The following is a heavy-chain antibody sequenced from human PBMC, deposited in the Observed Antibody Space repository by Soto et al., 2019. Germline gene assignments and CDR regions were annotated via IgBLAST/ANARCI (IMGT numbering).Heavy chain of an antibody. CDR3: ARDGYCSSTSCYTQGGLYYYYGMDV. CDR2: ISAYNGNT. V-gene: IGHV1-18*01. Sequence: GASVKVSCKASDYTFTRYGITWVRQAPGQGLEWMGWISAYNGNTNYAQKFQGRVTMTRDTSTSTAYMELRSLRSDDTAVYYCARDGYCSSTSCYTQGGLYYYYGMDVWGPGTTVTV. CDR1: DYTFTRYG. J-gene: IGHJ6*02. D-gene: IGHD2-2*02.